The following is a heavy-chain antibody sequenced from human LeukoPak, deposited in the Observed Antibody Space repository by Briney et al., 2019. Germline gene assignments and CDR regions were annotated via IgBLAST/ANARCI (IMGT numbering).Heavy chain of an antibody. D-gene: IGHD6-13*01. CDR2: TYYRSKWYN. CDR3: ARDRDSIAAADPNWFDP. CDR1: GDSVSSNSAA. Sequence: SQTLSLTCAISGDSVSSNSAAWNWIRQSPSRGLEWLGRTYYRSKWYNDYAVSVESRITINPDTSKNQFSLQLNSVTPEDTAVYYCARDRDSIAAADPNWFDPWGQGTLVTVSS. V-gene: IGHV6-1*01. J-gene: IGHJ5*02.